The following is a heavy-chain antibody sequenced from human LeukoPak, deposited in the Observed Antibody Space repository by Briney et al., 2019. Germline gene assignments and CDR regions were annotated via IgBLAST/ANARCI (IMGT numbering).Heavy chain of an antibody. J-gene: IGHJ6*03. D-gene: IGHD3-10*01. Sequence: GGSLRLSCAASGFTFSSYGMHWVRQAPGKGLEWVAVISYDGSNKYYADSVKGRFTISRDNSKNTLYLQMNSLRAEDTAVYYCVKEGYNTMVRGVISSNYYYYMDVWGKGTTVTVSS. CDR3: VKEGYNTMVRGVISSNYYYYMDV. CDR2: ISYDGSNK. CDR1: GFTFSSYG. V-gene: IGHV3-30*18.